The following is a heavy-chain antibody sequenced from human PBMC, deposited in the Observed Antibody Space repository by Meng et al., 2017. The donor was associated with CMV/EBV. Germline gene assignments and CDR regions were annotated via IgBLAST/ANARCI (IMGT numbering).Heavy chain of an antibody. D-gene: IGHD2-2*01. CDR1: GFTFSSYG. V-gene: IGHV3-21*04. Sequence: GESLKISCAASGFTFSSYGMNWVRQAPGKGLEWVSSISSSSSYIYYADSVKGRFTISRDNAKNSLYLQMNSLRAEDTAVYYCARRYRRDIVVVTHYYYGMDVWGQGTTVTVSS. CDR3: ARRYRRDIVVVTHYYYGMDV. CDR2: ISSSSSYI. J-gene: IGHJ6*02.